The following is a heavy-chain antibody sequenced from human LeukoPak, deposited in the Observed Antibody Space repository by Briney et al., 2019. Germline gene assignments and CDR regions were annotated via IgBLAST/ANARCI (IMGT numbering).Heavy chain of an antibody. V-gene: IGHV3-64*01. D-gene: IGHD3-22*01. CDR3: AKADSSGLDY. CDR2: ISSNGGST. J-gene: IGHJ4*02. Sequence: GGSLRLSCAASGFTFSSYAMHWVRQAPGKGLEYVSAISSNGGSTYYANSVKGRFTISRDNSKNTLYLQMNSLRAEDTAVYYCAKADSSGLDYWGQGTLVTVSS. CDR1: GFTFSSYA.